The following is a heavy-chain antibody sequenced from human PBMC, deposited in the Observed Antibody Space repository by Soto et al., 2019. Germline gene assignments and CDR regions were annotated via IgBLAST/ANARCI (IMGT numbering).Heavy chain of an antibody. CDR2: ISGYEGNT. CDR3: ARVGSRSSHLDG. V-gene: IGHV1-18*01. D-gene: IGHD6-6*01. Sequence: SSVQVSCKASGYTFTSYGISWVRQAPGQGLEWMGWISGYEGNTNYTQRLQGRVTMTTDTSTTTAYMELRSLKPDDTAVYYCARVGSRSSHLDGWGQGTLVTVSS. J-gene: IGHJ4*02. CDR1: GYTFTSYG.